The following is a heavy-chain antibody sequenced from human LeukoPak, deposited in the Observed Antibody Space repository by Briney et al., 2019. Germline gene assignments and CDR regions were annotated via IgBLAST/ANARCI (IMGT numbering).Heavy chain of an antibody. CDR3: ARESDRYYYYYGMDV. CDR2: ISAYNGNT. J-gene: IGHJ6*02. CDR1: GYTFTGYG. Sequence: ASVKVSCKASGYTFTGYGISWVRQAPGQGLEWMGWISAYNGNTNYAQKLQGRVTMTTDTSTSTAYMELRSLRSDDTAVYYCARESDRYYYYYGMDVWGQGTTVTVSS. V-gene: IGHV1-18*01. D-gene: IGHD2-15*01.